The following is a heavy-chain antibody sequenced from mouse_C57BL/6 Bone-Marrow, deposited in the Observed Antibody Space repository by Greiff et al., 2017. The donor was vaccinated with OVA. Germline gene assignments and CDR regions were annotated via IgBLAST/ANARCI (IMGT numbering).Heavy chain of an antibody. V-gene: IGHV1-82*01. J-gene: IGHJ2*01. CDR2: IYPGDGDT. CDR3: ARHEVGYCASYFDY. D-gene: IGHD2-3*01. CDR1: GYAFSSSW. Sequence: VQLQQSGPELVKPGASVKISCKASGYAFSSSWMNWVKPRPGKGLEWIGRIYPGDGDTNYNRKFKGKATLTADQSSSTAYMQLRSLTSVESAVYFCARHEVGYCASYFDYWGRGTTLTVSS.